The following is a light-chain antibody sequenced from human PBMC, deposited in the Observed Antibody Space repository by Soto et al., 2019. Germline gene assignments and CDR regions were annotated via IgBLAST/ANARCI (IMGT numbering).Light chain of an antibody. V-gene: IGKV4-1*01. CDR3: QQYFDVPFT. CDR2: WAS. Sequence: DSVMTHSPDSLAVSLGERATMNCKCSRSVLYKSNNKNHLAWYQQKPGQPPQLIIYWASTRESGVPERFSGSGSGTDFTLTISSLEAEDVAFYWCQQYFDVPFTFGGGTKVDTK. CDR1: RSVLYKSNNKNH. J-gene: IGKJ4*01.